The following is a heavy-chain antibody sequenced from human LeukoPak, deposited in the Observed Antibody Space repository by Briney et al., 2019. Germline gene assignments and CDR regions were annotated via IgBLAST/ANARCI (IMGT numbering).Heavy chain of an antibody. Sequence: GGSLRLSCAASGFTFSSYVMSWVRQAPGKGLEWVSAISGSGGRTYYADSVKGRFTISRDNAKNSLYLQMNSLRAEDTALYYCAREYCTNGVCYGYFDYWGQGTLVTVSS. CDR3: AREYCTNGVCYGYFDY. V-gene: IGHV3-23*01. CDR2: ISGSGGRT. D-gene: IGHD2-8*01. CDR1: GFTFSSYV. J-gene: IGHJ4*02.